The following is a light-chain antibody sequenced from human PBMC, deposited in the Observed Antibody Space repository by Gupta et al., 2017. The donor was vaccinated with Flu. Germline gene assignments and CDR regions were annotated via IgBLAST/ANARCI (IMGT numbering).Light chain of an antibody. Sequence: SGGVDSNYVQWYQQRPGGSPTTVIYKDDQRPSGVPDRFSGSIDTSSNSASLTISGLRAEDEAAYYCQSFDSSDHVVFGGGTKLTVL. J-gene: IGLJ2*01. V-gene: IGLV6-57*01. CDR2: KDD. CDR3: QSFDSSDHVV. CDR1: SGGVDSNY.